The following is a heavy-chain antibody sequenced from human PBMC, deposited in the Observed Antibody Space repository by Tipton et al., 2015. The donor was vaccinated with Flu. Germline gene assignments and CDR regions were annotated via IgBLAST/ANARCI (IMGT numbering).Heavy chain of an antibody. CDR3: ARGDGYNFDY. V-gene: IGHV4-59*08. Sequence: TLSLTCTVSGGSISNYYWSWIRQSPGKGLEWFGYIYYNGTTNYNPSLKSRVTISVDTSKNQFSLKLSSVTAADTAVYYCARGDGYNFDYWGQGTLVTVSS. CDR2: IYYNGTT. CDR1: GGSISNYY. J-gene: IGHJ4*02. D-gene: IGHD5-24*01.